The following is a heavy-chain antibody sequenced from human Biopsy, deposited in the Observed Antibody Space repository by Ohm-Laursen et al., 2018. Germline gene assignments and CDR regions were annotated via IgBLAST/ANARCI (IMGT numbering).Heavy chain of an antibody. CDR2: ISEDGTNK. D-gene: IGHD3-10*01. CDR3: AKDRGVARTYYYYPYGMDV. V-gene: IGHV3-30*18. J-gene: IGHJ6*02. Sequence: SLRLSCAASGVTFSHYGMHWVRQAPGKGLEWVASISEDGTNKYYEDSVKGRFTVSRDNSKNTLYLQMNSLRAEDTAVFYCAKDRGVARTYYYYPYGMDVWGQGTTVTVSS. CDR1: GVTFSHYG.